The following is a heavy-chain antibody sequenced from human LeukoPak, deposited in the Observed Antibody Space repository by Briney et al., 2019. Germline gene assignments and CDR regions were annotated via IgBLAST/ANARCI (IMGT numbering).Heavy chain of an antibody. CDR3: ASLSETGIAAAGTSDWFDP. CDR1: GGSISSGDYY. Sequence: TSETLSLTCTVSGGSISSGDYYWGWIRQPPGKGLEWIGEINHSGSTNYNPSLKSRVTISVDTSKNQFSLKLSSVTAADTAVYYCASLSETGIAAAGTSDWFDPWGQGTLVTVSS. D-gene: IGHD6-13*01. J-gene: IGHJ5*02. V-gene: IGHV4-39*07. CDR2: INHSGST.